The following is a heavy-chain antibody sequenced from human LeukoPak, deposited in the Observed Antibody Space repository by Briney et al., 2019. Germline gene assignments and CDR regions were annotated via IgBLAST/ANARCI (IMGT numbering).Heavy chain of an antibody. D-gene: IGHD1-7*01. CDR1: GYAFSSYG. Sequence: GASVKVSCKASGYAFSSYGIGWVRQAPGQGLEWMGWVGPYNRKTNYSQKFQGRVTMTTDTSTNTAYLELRTLRSDDTAVYYCARGASRGVWNFYFDYWGQGTLVTVSS. J-gene: IGHJ4*02. CDR3: ARGASRGVWNFYFDY. V-gene: IGHV1-18*01. CDR2: VGPYNRKT.